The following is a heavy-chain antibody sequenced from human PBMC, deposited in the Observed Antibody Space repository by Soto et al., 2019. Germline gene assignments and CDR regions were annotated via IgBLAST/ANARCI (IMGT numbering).Heavy chain of an antibody. Sequence: GGSLRLSCAASGFTFSTYWMHWLRQVPGKGLVWVSRINGDGSYTNYADSVKGRFTISRDNAKNTLYLQMNSLRAEDTAVYYCARERGGYSSDFWGQGTLVTVSS. CDR3: ARERGGYSSDF. J-gene: IGHJ4*02. D-gene: IGHD2-15*01. CDR1: GFTFSTYW. CDR2: INGDGSYT. V-gene: IGHV3-74*01.